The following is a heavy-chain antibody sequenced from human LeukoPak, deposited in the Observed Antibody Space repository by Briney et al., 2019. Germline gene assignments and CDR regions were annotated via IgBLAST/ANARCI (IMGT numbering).Heavy chain of an antibody. CDR3: AKPTSSGYVFFVY. Sequence: TGGSLRLSCAASGFTFSSSWMSLVRQAPGKGLEWVSAISGSGGSTYYADSVKGRFTISRDNSKNTLYLQMNSLRAEDTAVYYCAKPTSSGYVFFVYWGQGTLVTVSS. D-gene: IGHD5-12*01. V-gene: IGHV3-23*01. J-gene: IGHJ4*02. CDR2: ISGSGGST. CDR1: GFTFSSSW.